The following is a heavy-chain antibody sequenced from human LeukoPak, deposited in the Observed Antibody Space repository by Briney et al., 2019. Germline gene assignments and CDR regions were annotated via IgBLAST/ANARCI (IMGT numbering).Heavy chain of an antibody. CDR3: ARQTSLMGYSSGLGFNY. J-gene: IGHJ4*02. D-gene: IGHD6-19*01. Sequence: SETLSLTCTVSGASISSWYWSWIRQPPGRGLEWIGDIYGGGSTNYNPSLRSRVTISVDTSKKHFSLKLRSVTAADTAVYYCARQTSLMGYSSGLGFNYWGRGARSPSPQ. CDR1: GASISSWY. V-gene: IGHV4-59*01. CDR2: IYGGGST.